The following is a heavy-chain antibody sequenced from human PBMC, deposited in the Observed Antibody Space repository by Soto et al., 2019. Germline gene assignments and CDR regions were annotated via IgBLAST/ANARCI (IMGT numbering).Heavy chain of an antibody. CDR1: GFTFSNAW. Sequence: PGGSLRLSCAASGFTFSNAWMNWVRQAPGKGLEWVGRIKSKTDGGTTDYAAPVKGRFTISRDDSKNTLYLQMNSLKTEDTAVYYCTTGVTGSGWYFVSVWSPYYFDYWGQGTLVTVSS. J-gene: IGHJ4*02. V-gene: IGHV3-15*07. D-gene: IGHD6-19*01. CDR2: IKSKTDGGTT. CDR3: TTGVTGSGWYFVSVWSPYYFDY.